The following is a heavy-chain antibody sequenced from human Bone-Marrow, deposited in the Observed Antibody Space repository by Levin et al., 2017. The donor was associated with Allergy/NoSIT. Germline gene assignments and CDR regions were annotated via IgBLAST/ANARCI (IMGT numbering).Heavy chain of an antibody. Sequence: SETLSLTCTVSGDSISSTNYYWAWVRQPPGKGLEWIGSINYSGNTYHNPSLERRVSISMDTSRNQISLRLSSVTAADTAIYYCARDEGIAVGHFDYWGRGTLVTVSS. J-gene: IGHJ4*02. CDR2: INYSGNT. CDR3: ARDEGIAVGHFDY. CDR1: GDSISSTNYY. V-gene: IGHV4-39*07. D-gene: IGHD6-19*01.